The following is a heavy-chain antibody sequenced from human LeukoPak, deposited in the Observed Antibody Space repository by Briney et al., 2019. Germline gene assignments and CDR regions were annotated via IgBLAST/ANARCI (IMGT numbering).Heavy chain of an antibody. J-gene: IGHJ4*02. D-gene: IGHD1-26*01. Sequence: SRTLSLTCTVSGGSISSGSYYWSWIRQPAGKGLEWIGRIYTSGSTNYNPSLKSRVTMSVDRSKNQFSLKVTSVTAADTAVYYCARVGSALGSPPNVFDSWGQGTLVTVSS. CDR2: IYTSGST. V-gene: IGHV4-61*02. CDR3: ARVGSALGSPPNVFDS. CDR1: GGSISSGSYY.